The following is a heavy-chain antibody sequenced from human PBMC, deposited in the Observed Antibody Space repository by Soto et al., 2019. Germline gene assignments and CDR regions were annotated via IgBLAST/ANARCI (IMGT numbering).Heavy chain of an antibody. J-gene: IGHJ1*01. CDR3: PRLQIYDSRAAPTPIFHP. CDR1: GGSFTSTNYF. CDR2: MYYNGNT. V-gene: IGHV4-39*01. Sequence: QLQESGPGLVKPSETLSLTCTVSGGSFTSTNYFWGWIRQPPGKGLEWIGYMYYNGNTFYSPSLKSRVTMSVDTSKRQFSLDLSSVPAADTAMYYCPRLQIYDSRAAPTPIFHPWGLGAMVTVSS. D-gene: IGHD3-22*01.